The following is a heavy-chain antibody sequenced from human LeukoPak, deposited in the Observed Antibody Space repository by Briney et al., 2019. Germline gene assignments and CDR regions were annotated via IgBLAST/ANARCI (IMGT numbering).Heavy chain of an antibody. CDR3: TRSGTMVVMRPMYY. CDR1: GGSISSSTFH. CDR2: INNSGNT. D-gene: IGHD4-23*01. Sequence: SETLSLTCTVSGGSISSSTFHWGWIRQPPGKGLEWIGSINNSGNTYCNPSLKSRVTISVDTSKNQFSLKLSSVTAADTAVYYCTRSGTMVVMRPMYYWGQGTLVTVSS. J-gene: IGHJ4*02. V-gene: IGHV4-39*01.